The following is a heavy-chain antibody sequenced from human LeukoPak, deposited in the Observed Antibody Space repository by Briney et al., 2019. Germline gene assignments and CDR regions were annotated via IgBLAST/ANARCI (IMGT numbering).Heavy chain of an antibody. V-gene: IGHV1-2*02. CDR3: ARLVGVAATPVGIDY. Sequence: GASVKVSCKASGYTFTDYYIHWVRQAPGQGPEWMGWINPNSGGTNYAQKFQGRVTMTRDTSISTAYMELSRLRSDDTAVYYCARLVGVAATPVGIDYWGQGTLVTVSS. D-gene: IGHD2-15*01. CDR1: GYTFTDYY. CDR2: INPNSGGT. J-gene: IGHJ4*02.